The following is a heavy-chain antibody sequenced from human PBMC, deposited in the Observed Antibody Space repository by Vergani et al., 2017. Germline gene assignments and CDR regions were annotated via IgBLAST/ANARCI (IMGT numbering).Heavy chain of an antibody. Sequence: QVQVVQSGAEVKKSGALVKVSCKTSGYTFSNYYMHWVRQAPGQGLEWMGIINPSGCHTNYAKKFQGRVTMTRDTSTSTVYMELSSLRSEDTAIYYCARGDYGILTGYRYWGQGTLVTVSA. J-gene: IGHJ4*02. CDR3: ARGDYGILTGYRY. D-gene: IGHD3-9*01. CDR2: INPSGCHT. CDR1: GYTFSNYY. V-gene: IGHV1-46*03.